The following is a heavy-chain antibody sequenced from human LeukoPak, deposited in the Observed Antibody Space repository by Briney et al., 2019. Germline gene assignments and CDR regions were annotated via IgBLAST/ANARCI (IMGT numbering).Heavy chain of an antibody. CDR2: IYYTGST. D-gene: IGHD2-2*01. V-gene: IGHV4-59*01. Sequence: SETLSLTCTVSGGSIRSYYWSWIRQPPGKGPEWIGYIYYTGSTEYHPSLKSRVTISLDTSKNQFSLKLTSVTAADTAVYYCARVYQSAEYYFDYWGQGNLVSVSS. CDR3: ARVYQSAEYYFDY. CDR1: GGSIRSYY. J-gene: IGHJ4*02.